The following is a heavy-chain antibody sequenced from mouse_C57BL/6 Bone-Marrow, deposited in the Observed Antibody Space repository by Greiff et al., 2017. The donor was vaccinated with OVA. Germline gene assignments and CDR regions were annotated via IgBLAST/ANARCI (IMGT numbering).Heavy chain of an antibody. CDR2: IDPSDSYT. V-gene: IGHV1-50*01. Sequence: QVQLQQPGAELVKPGASVKLSCKASGYTFTSYWMPWVKQRPGQGLEWIGEIDPSDSYTNYNQKFKGKATLTVDTSSSTAYMQLSSLTSEDSAVYYCARSSNYEGDYAMDYWGQGTSVTVSS. J-gene: IGHJ4*01. D-gene: IGHD2-5*01. CDR3: ARSSNYEGDYAMDY. CDR1: GYTFTSYW.